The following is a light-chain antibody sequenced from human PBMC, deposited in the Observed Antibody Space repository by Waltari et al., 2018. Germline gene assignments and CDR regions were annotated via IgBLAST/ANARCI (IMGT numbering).Light chain of an antibody. J-gene: IGLJ2*01. CDR2: KNS. Sequence: QSVLTQPPSASGTPGQRVTISCSGSSSNIGSNSVNWYQQVPGTAPKLLIDKNSQRPYGVPDRFVGSKSGASASLAISGLQSEDEADYYCAAWDDSLNGYVVFGGGTKLTVL. CDR1: SSNIGSNS. V-gene: IGLV1-44*01. CDR3: AAWDDSLNGYVV.